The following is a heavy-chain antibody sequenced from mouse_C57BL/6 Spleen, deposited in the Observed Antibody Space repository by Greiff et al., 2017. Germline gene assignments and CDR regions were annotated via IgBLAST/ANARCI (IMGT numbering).Heavy chain of an antibody. Sequence: EVKLEESGGRLVQPKGSLKLSCAASGFIFTTFAWHHVFPAPLTGLEWVARIRSKSSNYATYYAESVKDRFTISRDDSQSMLYLQMNNLTAEDTAMYYCVRVYDGYYEDYAMDYWGQGTSVTVST. V-gene: IGHV10-3*01. CDR3: VRVYDGYYEDYAMDY. D-gene: IGHD2-3*01. CDR1: GFIFTTFA. J-gene: IGHJ4*01. CDR2: IRSKSSNYAT.